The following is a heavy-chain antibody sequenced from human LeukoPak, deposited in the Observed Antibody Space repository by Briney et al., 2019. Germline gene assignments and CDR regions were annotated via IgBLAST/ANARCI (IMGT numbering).Heavy chain of an antibody. CDR2: MNPNSGNT. D-gene: IGHD3-16*01. J-gene: IGHJ4*02. V-gene: IGHV1-8*03. Sequence: ASVKVSCKASGYTFTSYDINWVRQATGQGLEWMGWMNPNSGNTGYAQKFQGRVTITRNTSISTAYMELSSLRSEDTAVYYCARDNDSRDPPHFDYWGQGTLVTVSA. CDR3: ARDNDSRDPPHFDY. CDR1: GYTFTSYD.